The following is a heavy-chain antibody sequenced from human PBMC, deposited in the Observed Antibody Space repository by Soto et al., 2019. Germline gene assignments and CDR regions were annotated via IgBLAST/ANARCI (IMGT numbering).Heavy chain of an antibody. CDR3: ARSSGTRLFDY. D-gene: IGHD1-26*01. CDR2: ISSSSSTI. V-gene: IGHV3-48*01. Sequence: EVQLVESGGGLVQPGGSLRLSCAASGFTFSSYSMDWVRQAPGKGLEWVSYISSSSSTIYYAASVKGRFTISRDNAKNSLYLQMNSLRAEDTAVYSCARSSGTRLFDYWGQGTLVTVSS. J-gene: IGHJ4*02. CDR1: GFTFSSYS.